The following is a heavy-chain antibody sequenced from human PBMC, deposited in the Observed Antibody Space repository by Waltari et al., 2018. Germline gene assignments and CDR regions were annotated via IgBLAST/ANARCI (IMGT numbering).Heavy chain of an antibody. CDR3: ARASLATHHDAFDI. V-gene: IGHV1-2*06. J-gene: IGHJ3*02. Sequence: QVQLVQSGAEVKKPGASVKVSCRASGYTFAGYYLHWVRQAPGQGLEWMGRINPNSGGTNYAQKFQGRVTMTWDTSISTAYMELSRLRSDDTAVYYCARASLATHHDAFDIWGQGTMVTVSS. CDR2: INPNSGGT. CDR1: GYTFAGYY. D-gene: IGHD2-15*01.